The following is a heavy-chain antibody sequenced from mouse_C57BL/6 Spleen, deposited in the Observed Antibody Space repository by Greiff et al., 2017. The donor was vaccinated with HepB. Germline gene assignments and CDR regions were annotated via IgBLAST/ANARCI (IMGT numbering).Heavy chain of an antibody. CDR2: IDPETGGT. D-gene: IGHD2-4*01. CDR3: TTPSDYGYAMDD. CDR1: GYTFTDYE. J-gene: IGHJ4*01. V-gene: IGHV1-15*01. Sequence: VQLQQSGAELVRPGASVTLSCKASGYTFTDYEMHWVKQTPVHGLEWIGAIDPETGGTAYNQKFKGKAILTADKSSSTAYMELRSLTSEDSAVYYCTTPSDYGYAMDDWGQGTSVTVSS.